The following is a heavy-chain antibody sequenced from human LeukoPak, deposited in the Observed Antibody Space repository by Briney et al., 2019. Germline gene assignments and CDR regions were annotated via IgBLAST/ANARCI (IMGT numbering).Heavy chain of an antibody. V-gene: IGHV3-21*01. CDR1: GFTFSSYS. D-gene: IGHD3-3*02. J-gene: IGHJ4*02. Sequence: GGSLRLSCAASGFTFSSYSMNWVRQAPGKGLEWVSSISSTSSYIYYADSMKGRFTISRDNAKNSLYLQMNSLRAEDTAVYYCASRAHFWSGPGGWGQETLVTVSS. CDR3: ASRAHFWSGPGG. CDR2: ISSTSSYI.